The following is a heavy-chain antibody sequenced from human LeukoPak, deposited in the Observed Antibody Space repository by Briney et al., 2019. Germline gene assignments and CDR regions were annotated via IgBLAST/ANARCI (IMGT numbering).Heavy chain of an antibody. J-gene: IGHJ5*02. D-gene: IGHD2-8*01. CDR1: GGSISSSSYY. CDR2: IYHSGST. Sequence: PSETLSLTCTVSGGSISSSSYYCGWIRQPPGKGLEWIGSIYHSGSTYYNPSLKSRVTLSVETSKNQFSLKLGSVTAADTAVYYCAGSTYDNWFDPWGQGTLVTVSS. V-gene: IGHV4-39*01. CDR3: AGSTYDNWFDP.